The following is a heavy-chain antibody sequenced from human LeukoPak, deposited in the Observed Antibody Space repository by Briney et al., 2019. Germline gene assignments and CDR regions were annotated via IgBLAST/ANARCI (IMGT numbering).Heavy chain of an antibody. D-gene: IGHD2-21*02. CDR3: ARADVNTYCGGDCYSEDAFDI. CDR1: GGTFSSYA. Sequence: SVKVSCKASGGTFSSYAISWVRQAPGQGLEWMGGIVPIFGTANYAQKFQGRVTITADESTSTAYMELSSLRSEDTAVYYCARADVNTYCGGDCYSEDAFDIWGQGTMVTVSS. V-gene: IGHV1-69*13. J-gene: IGHJ3*02. CDR2: IVPIFGTA.